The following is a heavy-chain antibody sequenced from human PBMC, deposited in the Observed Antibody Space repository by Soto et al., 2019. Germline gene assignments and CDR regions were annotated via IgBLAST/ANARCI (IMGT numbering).Heavy chain of an antibody. V-gene: IGHV1-8*01. CDR3: ARRPRDSSGYYNGYFDY. CDR1: GYTFTSYD. CDR2: MNPNSGNT. J-gene: IGHJ4*02. D-gene: IGHD3-22*01. Sequence: GASVKVSCKASGYTFTSYDINWVRQATGQGLEWMGWMNPNSGNTGYAQKFQGRVTMTRNTSISTAYMELSSLRSEDTAVYYCARRPRDSSGYYNGYFDYWGQGTLVTVSS.